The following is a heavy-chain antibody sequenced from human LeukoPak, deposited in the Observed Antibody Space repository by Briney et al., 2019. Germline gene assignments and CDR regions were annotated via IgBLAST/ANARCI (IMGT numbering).Heavy chain of an antibody. CDR3: ARHSGYSSSSTMGY. V-gene: IGHV4-59*08. D-gene: IGHD6-6*01. CDR1: GGSISSYY. Sequence: SETLSLTCTVSGGSISSYYWSWIRQPPGKGLEWIGYIYYSGSTNYNPSLESRVTISVDTSKNQFSLKLSSVTAADTAVYYCARHSGYSSSSTMGYWGQGTLVTVSS. J-gene: IGHJ4*02. CDR2: IYYSGST.